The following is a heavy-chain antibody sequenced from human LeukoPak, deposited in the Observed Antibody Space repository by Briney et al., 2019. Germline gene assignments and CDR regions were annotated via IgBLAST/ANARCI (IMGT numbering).Heavy chain of an antibody. J-gene: IGHJ5*02. V-gene: IGHV4-4*07. CDR2: IYSTGIT. Sequence: PSETRSLTCTVSGGSINTYYWSWIRQPAGKGLEWIGRIYSTGITTYNPSLKGRVTMSVDTSKNQFSLKLSSVTAADTAVYYCARPQSGLGWFDPWGQGILVTVSS. CDR1: GGSINTYY. CDR3: ARPQSGLGWFDP.